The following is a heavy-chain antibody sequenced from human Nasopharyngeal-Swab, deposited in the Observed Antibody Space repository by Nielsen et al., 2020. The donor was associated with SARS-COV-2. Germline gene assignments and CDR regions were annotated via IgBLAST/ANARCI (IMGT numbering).Heavy chain of an antibody. Sequence: VRQAPGKGLELVSSISSSSSYIYYADSVKGRITISRDNAKNSLYLQMNSLRVEDTAIYYCARGYCSGGSCPLDHWGQGTLVTVSS. CDR2: ISSSSSYI. D-gene: IGHD2-15*01. V-gene: IGHV3-21*01. J-gene: IGHJ4*02. CDR3: ARGYCSGGSCPLDH.